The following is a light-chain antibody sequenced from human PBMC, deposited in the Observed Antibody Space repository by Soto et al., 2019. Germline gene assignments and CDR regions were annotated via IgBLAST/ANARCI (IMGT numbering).Light chain of an antibody. J-gene: IGLJ1*01. Sequence: QSALSQPASVSGSPGQTITISCTGTSTDVGGYNAVSWYQHHPGKAPKLIIYEVTHRPSGVSDRFSASKSGNTASLTISGLQAEDEADYYCSSYTNINTRACVFGTGTKLTVL. CDR2: EVT. CDR1: STDVGGYNA. CDR3: SSYTNINTRACV. V-gene: IGLV2-14*01.